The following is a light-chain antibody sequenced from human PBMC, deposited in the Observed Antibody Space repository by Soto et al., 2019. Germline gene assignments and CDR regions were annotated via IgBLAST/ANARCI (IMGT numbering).Light chain of an antibody. CDR1: SSEVGGYNT. CDR2: DVN. V-gene: IGLV2-14*01. Sequence: QSVLTPPASVSGSRGQSITISCTGTSSEVGGYNTVSWYQPYPGKAPKLMIHDVNNRPSGVSNRFSGSKSGNTASLTISGLQAEDEADYYCSSYTSSTSYVFGSGTKVTVL. J-gene: IGLJ1*01. CDR3: SSYTSSTSYV.